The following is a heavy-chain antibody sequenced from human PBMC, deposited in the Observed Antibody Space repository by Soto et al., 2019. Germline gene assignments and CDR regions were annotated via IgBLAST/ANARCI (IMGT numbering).Heavy chain of an antibody. CDR3: ARGGHIAVVTASFHS. CDR2: IHPSGGGT. Sequence: QVQLVQSGAEVKKPGASVKVSCKPSGYTFNTYYLHWVRQAPGQALEWMGVIHPSGGGTTYAQKLLGRVTVTRDTSTGTVFMELSSLRSDDTAVYYCARGGHIAVVTASFHSWGQGTLVTVSS. D-gene: IGHD2-21*02. CDR1: GYTFNTYY. J-gene: IGHJ4*02. V-gene: IGHV1-46*02.